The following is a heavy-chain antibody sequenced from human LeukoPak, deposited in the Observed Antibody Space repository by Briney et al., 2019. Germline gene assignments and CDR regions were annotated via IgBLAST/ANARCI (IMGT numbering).Heavy chain of an antibody. Sequence: NPGGSLRLSCAASGFTFSNAWMSWVRQAPGTGLEWVGRIKSKTDGGTTDYAAPVKGRFTISRDDSKNTLYLQMNSLKTEDTAVYYCTTESSGSYYRFYWGQGTLVTVSS. D-gene: IGHD1-26*01. CDR1: GFTFSNAW. V-gene: IGHV3-15*01. CDR2: IKSKTDGGTT. J-gene: IGHJ4*02. CDR3: TTESSGSYYRFY.